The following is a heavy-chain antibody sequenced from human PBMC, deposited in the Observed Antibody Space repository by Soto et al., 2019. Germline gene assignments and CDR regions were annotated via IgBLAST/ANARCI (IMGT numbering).Heavy chain of an antibody. Sequence: SGPTLVNHKQTLAQTCTFSGFSLNTRGVGVGWIRQPPGKALEWLALIYWDDDKRYSPSLKSRLTITKDTSKNQVVLTMTNMDPVDTATCYCAHRQTYCGGDCYSGFDYWGQGTLVTVSS. CDR3: AHRQTYCGGDCYSGFDY. D-gene: IGHD2-21*02. J-gene: IGHJ4*02. CDR2: IYWDDDK. CDR1: GFSLNTRGVG. V-gene: IGHV2-5*02.